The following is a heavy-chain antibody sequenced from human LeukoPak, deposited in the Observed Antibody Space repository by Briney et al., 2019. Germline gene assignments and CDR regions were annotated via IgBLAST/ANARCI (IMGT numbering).Heavy chain of an antibody. J-gene: IGHJ4*02. V-gene: IGHV3-23*01. CDR1: GFTFSSYA. CDR2: ISGSGGST. Sequence: QPGASLRLSCAASGFTFSSYAMSWVRQAPGKGLEWVSAISGSGGSTYYADSVKGRFTISRDNSRNTLYLQMNSLRAEDTAVYYCAKSPGYGDYLFEYWGQGTLVTVSS. D-gene: IGHD4-17*01. CDR3: AKSPGYGDYLFEY.